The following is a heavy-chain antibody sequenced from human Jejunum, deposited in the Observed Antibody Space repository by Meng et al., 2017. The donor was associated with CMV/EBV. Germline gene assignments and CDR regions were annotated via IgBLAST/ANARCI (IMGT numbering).Heavy chain of an antibody. V-gene: IGHV3-30*18. Sequence: CAGFRFTFSDCGMDWVRQAAGKGLEWVAVISYEGSNKYYADSVKGRFTISRDNSKNTLYLQMNSLRPEDTAVYYCAKDFKTHVGWIDYWGQGTLVTVSS. CDR1: RFTFSDCG. CDR2: ISYEGSNK. CDR3: AKDFKTHVGWIDY. J-gene: IGHJ4*02. D-gene: IGHD1-26*01.